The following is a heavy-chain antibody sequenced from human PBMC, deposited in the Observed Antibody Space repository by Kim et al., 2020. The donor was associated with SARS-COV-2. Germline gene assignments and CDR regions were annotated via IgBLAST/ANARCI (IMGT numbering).Heavy chain of an antibody. CDR3: AREVVVAAGYYYYGMDV. V-gene: IGHV4-31*03. D-gene: IGHD2-15*01. J-gene: IGHJ6*02. CDR1: GGSISSGGYY. Sequence: SETLSLTCTVSGGSISSGGYYWSWIRQHPGKGLEWIGYIYYSGSTYYNPSLKSRVTISVDTSKNQFSLKLSSVTAADTAVYYCAREVVVAAGYYYYGMDVWGQGTTVTVSS. CDR2: IYYSGST.